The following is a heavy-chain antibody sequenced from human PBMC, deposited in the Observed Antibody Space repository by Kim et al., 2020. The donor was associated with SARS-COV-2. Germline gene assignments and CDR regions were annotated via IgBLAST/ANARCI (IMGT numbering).Heavy chain of an antibody. CDR1: GGSISSYY. D-gene: IGHD3-10*01. V-gene: IGHV4-59*13. Sequence: SETLSLTCTVSGGSISSYYWSWIRQPPGKGLEWIGYIYYSGSTNYNPSPKSRVTISVDTSKNQFSLKLSSVTAADTAVYYCARASKRVNYYGSGSYYPYYYYYGMDVWGQGTTVTVSS. J-gene: IGHJ6*02. CDR3: ARASKRVNYYGSGSYYPYYYYYGMDV. CDR2: IYYSGST.